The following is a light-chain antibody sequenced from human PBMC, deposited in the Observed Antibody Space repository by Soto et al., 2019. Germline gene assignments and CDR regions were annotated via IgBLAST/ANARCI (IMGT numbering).Light chain of an antibody. CDR1: QSVSSIY. CDR3: QQYGSSPIT. CDR2: ATS. J-gene: IGKJ5*01. Sequence: EIVLTQSPATLSVSPGERATLSCRASQSVSSIYLAWYQQKPGQAPSLLIYATSSRATGIPDRFSGSGSGTDFSLTISRLEPEDFAVYYCQQYGSSPITFGQGTRLEI. V-gene: IGKV3-20*01.